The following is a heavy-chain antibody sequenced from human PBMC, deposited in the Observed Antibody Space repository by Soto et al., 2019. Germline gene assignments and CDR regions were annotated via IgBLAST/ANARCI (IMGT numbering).Heavy chain of an antibody. V-gene: IGHV3-30*18. Sequence: LRLSCAASGFTFSSYGMHWVRQAPGKGLEWVAVISYDGSNKYYADSVKGRFTISRDNSKNTLYLQMNSLRAEYTAVYYCAKDGASYYYYGMDVWGQGTTVTVSS. CDR2: ISYDGSNK. CDR1: GFTFSSYG. D-gene: IGHD3-10*01. J-gene: IGHJ6*02. CDR3: AKDGASYYYYGMDV.